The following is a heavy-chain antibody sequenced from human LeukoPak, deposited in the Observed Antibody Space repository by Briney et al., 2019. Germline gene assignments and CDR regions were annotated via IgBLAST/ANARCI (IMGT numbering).Heavy chain of an antibody. D-gene: IGHD4-23*01. CDR2: ISWNSGSI. CDR1: GFTFDDYA. V-gene: IGHV3-9*03. CDR3: AKGFYGGNSVYYFDY. Sequence: GGSLRLSCAASGFTFDDYAMHWVPHAPGKGLEWVSGISWNSGSIGYADSVKGRFTISRDNAKNSLYLQMNSLRAEDMALYYCAKGFYGGNSVYYFDYWGQGTLVTVSS. J-gene: IGHJ4*02.